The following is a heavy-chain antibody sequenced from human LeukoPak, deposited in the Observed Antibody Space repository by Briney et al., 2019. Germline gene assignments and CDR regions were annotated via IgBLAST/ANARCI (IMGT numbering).Heavy chain of an antibody. CDR1: GYTFTSYA. CDR3: AAPSPSYAPKPSSTSFDY. V-gene: IGHV1-3*01. J-gene: IGHJ4*02. D-gene: IGHD2-2*01. Sequence: GASVKVSCKASGYTFTSYAMHWVRQAPGQRLEWMGWINAGNGNTKYSQKFQGRVTITRDTSASTAYMELSSLRSEDTAVYYCAAPSPSYAPKPSSTSFDYWGQGTLVTVSS. CDR2: INAGNGNT.